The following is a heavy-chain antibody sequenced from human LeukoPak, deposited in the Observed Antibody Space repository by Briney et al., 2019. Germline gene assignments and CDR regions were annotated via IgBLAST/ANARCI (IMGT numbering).Heavy chain of an antibody. Sequence: SVKVSCKASGGTFSIYAISWVRQAPGQGLEWMGGIIPIFGTANYAQKFQGRVTITADKSTSTAYMELSSLRSEDTAVYYCARGLRYFDWLKGHYFDYWGQGTLVTVSS. D-gene: IGHD3-9*01. CDR3: ARGLRYFDWLKGHYFDY. J-gene: IGHJ4*02. CDR2: IIPIFGTA. CDR1: GGTFSIYA. V-gene: IGHV1-69*06.